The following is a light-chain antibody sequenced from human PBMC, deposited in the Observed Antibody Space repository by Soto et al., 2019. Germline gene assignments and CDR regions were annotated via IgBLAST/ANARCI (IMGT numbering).Light chain of an antibody. CDR3: QRANSFPIT. J-gene: IGKJ5*01. CDR2: DDS. CDR1: QGISSA. V-gene: IGKV1-13*02. Sequence: AIQFTQSPSSMSASVGDRVTITCQASQGISSAVAWYQQQTGKAPKTLSDDDSSLESRVPSRCSASGSGTDCTLTISSLQPADVATYYCQRANSFPITFGQGTRLEIK.